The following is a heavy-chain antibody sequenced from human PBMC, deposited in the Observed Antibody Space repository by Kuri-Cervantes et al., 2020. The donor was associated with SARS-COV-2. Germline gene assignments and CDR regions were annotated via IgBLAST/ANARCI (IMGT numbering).Heavy chain of an antibody. V-gene: IGHV4-31*03. Sequence: LRLSCTVSSGSISSGDYYWSWIRQHPVKGLEWIGYINYRGTTYNNPSLKSRLTISVDTSKNQFSLKLSSVTAADTAVYYCARGLFSEHFHYWGLGTLVTVSS. CDR3: ARGLFSEHFHY. CDR1: SGSISSGDYY. D-gene: IGHD1-26*01. J-gene: IGHJ1*01. CDR2: INYRGTT.